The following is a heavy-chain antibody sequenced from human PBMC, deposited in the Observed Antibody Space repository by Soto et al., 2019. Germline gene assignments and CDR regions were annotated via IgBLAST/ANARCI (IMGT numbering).Heavy chain of an antibody. CDR2: TYYRSKWSN. CDR1: GDSVSSSRAA. V-gene: IGHV6-1*01. D-gene: IGHD6-13*01. J-gene: IGHJ4*02. Sequence: SQTLSLTCAISGDSVSSSRAAWNWVRQSPSRGLEWLGRTYYRSKWSNDYALSVNSRITINPDTSKNQFSLQLNSVTPEDTAVYYCVRGIDSSFDYWGQGTLVTVSS. CDR3: VRGIDSSFDY.